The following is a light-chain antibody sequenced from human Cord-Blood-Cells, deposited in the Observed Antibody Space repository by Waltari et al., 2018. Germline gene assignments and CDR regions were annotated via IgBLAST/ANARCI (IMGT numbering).Light chain of an antibody. CDR2: DVS. CDR3: SSYTSSSTL. CDR1: SSDVGGYNY. Sequence: QSALTQPASVSGSPGQSITISCTGTSSDVGGYNYVSWYQQHPGQAPELMVYDVSKRPSGVSNRFSGSKSGNPASLTISGLQAEDEADYYCSSYTSSSTLFGGGTKLTVL. J-gene: IGLJ2*01. V-gene: IGLV2-14*01.